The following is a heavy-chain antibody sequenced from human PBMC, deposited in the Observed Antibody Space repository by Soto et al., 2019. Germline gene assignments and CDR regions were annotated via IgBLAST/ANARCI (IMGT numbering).Heavy chain of an antibody. CDR3: ARNADIGDIGLVPAAITAMDV. CDR2: IMPFFGIA. J-gene: IGHJ6*02. D-gene: IGHD2-2*02. Sequence: ASVKVSCKASGGTFSGYSFTWVRQAPGQGLEWMGRIMPFFGIASYAQKFQGRVTITADKSTSTAYMELSSLRSEDTAVYYCARNADIGDIGLVPAAITAMDVXC. V-gene: IGHV1-69*02. CDR1: GGTFSGYS.